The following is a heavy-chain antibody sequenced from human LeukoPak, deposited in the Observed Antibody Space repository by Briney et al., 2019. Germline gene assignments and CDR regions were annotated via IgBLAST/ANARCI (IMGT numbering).Heavy chain of an antibody. V-gene: IGHV3-11*01. CDR3: ARDPGYSGYDSCFDY. CDR1: GFTFSDFY. D-gene: IGHD5-12*01. CDR2: ITRGGDAV. J-gene: IGHJ4*02. Sequence: GGSLRLSCAASGFTFSDFYMSWMRQAPGKGLEWVSYITRGGDAVYYADSVKGRFTISRDNAKNSLFLQMNSLRDEDTAVYYCARDPGYSGYDSCFDYWGQGTLVTVSS.